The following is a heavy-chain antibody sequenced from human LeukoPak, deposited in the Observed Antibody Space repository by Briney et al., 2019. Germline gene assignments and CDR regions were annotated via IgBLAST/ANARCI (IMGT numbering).Heavy chain of an antibody. CDR1: GFTFSRYG. CDR2: IRYDESDK. Sequence: GGSLRLSCAASGFTFSRYGMHWVRQAPGKGLQRVGFIRYDESDKKYEASVKGRFTISRDNSKGTVSLQMYSLRVEDTAVYYCATQFYASGNYYSPIHYWGHGTLVTVSS. V-gene: IGHV3-30*02. D-gene: IGHD2/OR15-2a*01. CDR3: ATQFYASGNYYSPIHY. J-gene: IGHJ4*01.